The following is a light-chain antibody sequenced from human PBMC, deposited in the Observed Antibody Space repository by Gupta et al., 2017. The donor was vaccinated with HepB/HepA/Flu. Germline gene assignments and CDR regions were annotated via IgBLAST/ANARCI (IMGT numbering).Light chain of an antibody. CDR3: QEYYNYSRT. Sequence: DIQMAQSPSTLSASVGDRVTITCRASQSINTWMAWYQQKSGKAPNLLIFEASTLHTGVPSRFSSSGSGTEFTLTISGLQPDDFATYYCQEYYNYSRTFGQGTKVEIK. CDR2: EAS. V-gene: IGKV1-5*03. J-gene: IGKJ1*01. CDR1: QSINTW.